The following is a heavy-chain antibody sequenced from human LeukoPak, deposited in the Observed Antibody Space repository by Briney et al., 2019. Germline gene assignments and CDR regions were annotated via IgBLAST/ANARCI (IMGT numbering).Heavy chain of an antibody. CDR3: ARDPPLITAAGSRYFQH. CDR2: IKQDGSEK. Sequence: PGGSLRLSCAASGFTFSSYSMNWVRQAPGKGLEWVANIKQDGSEKYYVDSVKGRFTISRDNAKNSLYLQMNSLRAEDTAVYYCARDPPLITAAGSRYFQHWGQGTLVTVSS. V-gene: IGHV3-7*01. D-gene: IGHD6-13*01. CDR1: GFTFSSYS. J-gene: IGHJ1*01.